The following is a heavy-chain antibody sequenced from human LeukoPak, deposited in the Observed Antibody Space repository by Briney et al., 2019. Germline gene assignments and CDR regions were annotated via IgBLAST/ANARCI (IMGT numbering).Heavy chain of an antibody. D-gene: IGHD3-22*01. Sequence: PGGSLRLSCAASGFTFSSYSMNWVRQAPGKGLEWVSSISSSSSYIYYADSVKGRFTISRDNAKNSLYLQMNSLRAEDTAVYYCARDRETMIVVVENAFDIWGQGTMVTVSS. CDR1: GFTFSSYS. CDR3: ARDRETMIVVVENAFDI. V-gene: IGHV3-21*01. J-gene: IGHJ3*02. CDR2: ISSSSSYI.